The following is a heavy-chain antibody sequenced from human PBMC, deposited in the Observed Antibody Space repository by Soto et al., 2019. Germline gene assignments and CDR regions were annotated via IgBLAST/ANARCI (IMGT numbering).Heavy chain of an antibody. V-gene: IGHV4-59*08. D-gene: IGHD3-10*01. CDR3: ARLLLWFGELPLYYFDY. CDR2: IYYSGST. J-gene: IGHJ4*02. Sequence: NPSETLSLTCTVSGGSISSYYWSWIRQPPGKGLEWIGYIYYSGSTNYNPSLKSRVTISVDTSKNQFSLKLSSVTAADTAVYYCARLLLWFGELPLYYFDYWGQGTLVTVSS. CDR1: GGSISSYY.